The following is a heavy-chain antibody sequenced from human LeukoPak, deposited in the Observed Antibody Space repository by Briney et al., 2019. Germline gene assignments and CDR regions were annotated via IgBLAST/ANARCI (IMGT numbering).Heavy chain of an antibody. D-gene: IGHD2-15*01. CDR2: IGGSGGST. CDR3: AKVQGWGYYYGMDV. J-gene: IGHJ6*02. V-gene: IGHV3-23*01. CDR1: GCTFSSDA. Sequence: GESLRLSCAVSGCTFSSDAMSWVRQPPGKGLEWVSAIGGSGGSTYYADSVKGRFTIPRDNSKNTLYLQRNSLRAEDTAVYYWAKVQGWGYYYGMDVWGQGTTVTVSS.